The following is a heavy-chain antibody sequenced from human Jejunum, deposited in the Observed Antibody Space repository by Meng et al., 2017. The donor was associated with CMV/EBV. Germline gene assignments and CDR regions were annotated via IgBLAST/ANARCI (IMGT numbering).Heavy chain of an antibody. V-gene: IGHV3-21*01. D-gene: IGHD6-13*01. CDR2: ITSGSRYI. CDR3: ATDYRRGAGPN. J-gene: IGHJ4*02. Sequence: CAASGLDFNTYTMNWVRQAPGTGLEWVSSITSGSRYIFYTDSVKGRFTLSRDNAKKSLYLQMNSLRAADTAVYYCATDYRRGAGPNWGQGTLVTVSS. CDR1: GLDFNTYT.